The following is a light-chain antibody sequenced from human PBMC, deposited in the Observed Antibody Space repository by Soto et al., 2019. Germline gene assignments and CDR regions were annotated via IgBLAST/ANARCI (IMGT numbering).Light chain of an antibody. J-gene: IGKJ4*01. CDR3: QQRDDWPLT. CDR2: DAS. CDR1: QSVSAGN. V-gene: IGKV3-11*01. Sequence: EIVLTQSPATLSLSPGERATLSCRASQSVSAGNLAWYQQKPGQAPRLLFYDASSRATAIPARFSGSGYGTDFTLTISSLEPEDFAVYYCQQRDDWPLTFGGGTQVEIK.